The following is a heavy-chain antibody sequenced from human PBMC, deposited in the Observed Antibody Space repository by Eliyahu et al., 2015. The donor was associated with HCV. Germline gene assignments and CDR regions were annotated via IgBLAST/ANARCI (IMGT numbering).Heavy chain of an antibody. J-gene: IGHJ5*02. V-gene: IGHV3-74*01. CDR3: ARSWGYCSSTSCKYNWFDP. Sequence: EVQLVESGGGLVQPGGPLRLSCAASGFTFSSYWMHWVRQXPGKGLVWVSRINSDGSXTTYADSVKGRFTISRDNAKNTLYLQMNSLRAEDTAVYYCARSWGYCSSTSCKYNWFDPWGQGILVTVSS. CDR2: INSDGSXT. CDR1: GFTFSSYW. D-gene: IGHD2-2*01.